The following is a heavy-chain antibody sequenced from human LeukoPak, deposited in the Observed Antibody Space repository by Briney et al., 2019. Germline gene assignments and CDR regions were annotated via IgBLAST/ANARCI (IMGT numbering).Heavy chain of an antibody. J-gene: IGHJ4*02. V-gene: IGHV4-30-4*01. CDR3: ARGSGHGDYYDY. D-gene: IGHD1-26*01. CDR2: IYYSGST. Sequence: SETLSLTCTVSGGSISSGDYYWSWIRQPPGKGLEWIGYIYYSGSTYYNPSLKSRVTISVDTSKNQFSLKLSSVTAADTAVYYCARGSGHGDYYDYWGQGTLVTVSS. CDR1: GGSISSGDYY.